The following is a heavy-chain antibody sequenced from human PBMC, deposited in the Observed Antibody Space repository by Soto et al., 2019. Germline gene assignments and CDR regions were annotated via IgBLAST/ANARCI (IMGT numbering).Heavy chain of an antibody. V-gene: IGHV3-7*05. CDR1: GFTFSNYW. J-gene: IGHJ4*02. Sequence: EVQLVESGGGLVKPGGSLRLSCAASGFTFSNYWMSWGRQAPGKGLEWVANIKEDGSERKYVDSVKGRLTISRDNAKNSLYLQLNSLRAEDTAVYYCARAGSENDYWGQGTLVTVSS. CDR2: IKEDGSER. D-gene: IGHD3-10*01. CDR3: ARAGSENDY.